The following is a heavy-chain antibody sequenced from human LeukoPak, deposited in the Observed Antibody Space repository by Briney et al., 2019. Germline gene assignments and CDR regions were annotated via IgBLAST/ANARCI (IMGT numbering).Heavy chain of an antibody. D-gene: IGHD2-15*01. Sequence: GGSLRLSCAASGFTFSSYSMNWVRQAPGKGLEWVSSISSSSSYIYYADSVKGRFTISRDNAKNSLYLQMNSLRAEDTAVYYCARMGTDYSYYFDYWGQGTLVTVSS. CDR3: ARMGTDYSYYFDY. CDR2: ISSSSSYI. CDR1: GFTFSSYS. V-gene: IGHV3-21*01. J-gene: IGHJ4*02.